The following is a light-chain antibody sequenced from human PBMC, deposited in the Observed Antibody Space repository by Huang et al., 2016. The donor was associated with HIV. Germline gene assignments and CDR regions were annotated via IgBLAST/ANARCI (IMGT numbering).Light chain of an antibody. Sequence: DIQMPQSPSSLSASVGDRVTITCRASQSISSYLNWYQQKPGTAPKVLIYAATSLQSGVPSRFSGSGAGTDFTLTINNLQPEDSATYYCQQTYITPLTFGQGTKLEIK. CDR2: AAT. V-gene: IGKV1-39*01. CDR1: QSISSY. CDR3: QQTYITPLT. J-gene: IGKJ2*01.